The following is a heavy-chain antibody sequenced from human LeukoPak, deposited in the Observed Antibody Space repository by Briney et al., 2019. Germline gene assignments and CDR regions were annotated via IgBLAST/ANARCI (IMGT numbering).Heavy chain of an antibody. CDR2: INHSGST. J-gene: IGHJ4*02. Sequence: SETLSLTCAVYGGSFSGYYWSWIRQPPGKGLEWIGEINHSGSTNYNPSLKSRVTISVDTSKNQFSLKLSSVTAADTAVYYCARLRADSSGYYFDYWGQGTLVTVSS. D-gene: IGHD3-22*01. CDR1: GGSFSGYY. CDR3: ARLRADSSGYYFDY. V-gene: IGHV4-34*01.